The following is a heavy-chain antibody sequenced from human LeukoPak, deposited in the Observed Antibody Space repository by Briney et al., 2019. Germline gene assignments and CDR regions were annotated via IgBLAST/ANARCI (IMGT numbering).Heavy chain of an antibody. CDR1: GFTLSSYG. CDR3: AKDRVTVTTNHFDY. V-gene: IGHV3-30*18. Sequence: GRSLRLSCAASGFTLSSYGMHWVRQAPGKGLEWVAVISYDGSNKYYADSVKGRFTISRDNSKNTRYLQMNSLRAEDTAVYYCAKDRVTVTTNHFDYWGQGTLVTVSS. D-gene: IGHD4-17*01. CDR2: ISYDGSNK. J-gene: IGHJ4*02.